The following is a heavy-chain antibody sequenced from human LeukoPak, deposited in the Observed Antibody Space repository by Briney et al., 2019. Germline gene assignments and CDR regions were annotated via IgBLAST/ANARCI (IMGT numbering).Heavy chain of an antibody. CDR3: ARETDYSNYSNWFDP. J-gene: IGHJ5*02. CDR2: INHSGST. Sequence: SETLSLTCAVYGGSFSGYYWSWIRQPPGKGLEWIGEINHSGSTNYNPSPKSRVTISVDTSKNQFSLKLSSVTAADTAVYYCARETDYSNYSNWFDPWGQGTLVTVSS. CDR1: GGSFSGYY. V-gene: IGHV4-34*01. D-gene: IGHD4-11*01.